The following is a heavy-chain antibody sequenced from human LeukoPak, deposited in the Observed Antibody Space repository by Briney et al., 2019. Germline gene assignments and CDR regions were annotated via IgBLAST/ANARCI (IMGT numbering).Heavy chain of an antibody. CDR1: GYTFTGYY. J-gene: IGHJ4*02. D-gene: IGHD4-11*01. CDR2: INPNSGGT. CDR3: ARDRLGFDY. V-gene: IGHV1-2*02. Sequence: ASVKVSCKASGYTFTGYYMHWVRQAPGQGLEWMGWINPNSGGTNYAQKVQGRVTMTRDTSISTAYMELSRLRSDDTAVYYSARDRLGFDYWGQRTLVTVSS.